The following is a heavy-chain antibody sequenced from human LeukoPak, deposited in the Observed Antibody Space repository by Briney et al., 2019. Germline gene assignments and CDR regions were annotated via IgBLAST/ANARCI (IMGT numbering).Heavy chain of an antibody. Sequence: SETLSLTCTVSDDSISDYYRGWIRQPPGKGLEWIGYFHNSGTSTYNPSLKSRVTISADTSKNQFSLKLNSLTTADTAVYCCTRGAGWLIDYWGQGILVTVSS. CDR1: DDSISDYY. V-gene: IGHV4-59*01. D-gene: IGHD3-16*01. J-gene: IGHJ4*02. CDR2: FHNSGTS. CDR3: TRGAGWLIDY.